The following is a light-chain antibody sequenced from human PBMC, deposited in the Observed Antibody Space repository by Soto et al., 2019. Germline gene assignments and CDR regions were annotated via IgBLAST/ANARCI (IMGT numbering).Light chain of an antibody. V-gene: IGKV1-27*01. CDR2: AAS. CDR3: EQYNDAPWT. CDR1: QGISNY. J-gene: IGKJ1*01. Sequence: DIQMTQSPSSLSASVGDRVTITCRASQGISNYLAWYQQKPGKVPKLLIYAASTLHTGVRSRFSGGGSATDFTLTISSLQPEEVATYYGEQYNDAPWTFGPGTKVEVK.